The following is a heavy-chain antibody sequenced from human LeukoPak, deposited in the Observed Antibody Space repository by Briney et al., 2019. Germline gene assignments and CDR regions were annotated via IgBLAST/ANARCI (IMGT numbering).Heavy chain of an antibody. CDR1: GYTFTGYY. J-gene: IGHJ6*03. CDR2: INPNSGGT. Sequence: AASVKVSCKASGYTFTGYYMHWVRQAPGQGLEWMGWINPNSGGTNYAQKFQGWVTMTRDTSISTAYMELSRLRSDDTAVYYCARELFPSSSSSPRWYYYMDVWGKGTTVTVSS. V-gene: IGHV1-2*04. CDR3: ARELFPSSSSSPRWYYYMDV. D-gene: IGHD6-6*01.